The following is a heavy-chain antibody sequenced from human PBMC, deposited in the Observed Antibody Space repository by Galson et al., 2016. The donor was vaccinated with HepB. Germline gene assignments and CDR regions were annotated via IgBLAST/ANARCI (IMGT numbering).Heavy chain of an antibody. V-gene: IGHV4-4*02. CDR3: ASASCSPGGFDY. J-gene: IGHJ4*02. Sequence: SETLSLTCAVSGGSISSSNWWSWVRQPPGRGLEWIGEIYHTGSTNYNPSLKSRVTISVDKSKNQFSLKLSSVTAADTAVYYCASASCSPGGFDYWGQGTLVTVSS. D-gene: IGHD1-14*01. CDR1: GGSISSSNW. CDR2: IYHTGST.